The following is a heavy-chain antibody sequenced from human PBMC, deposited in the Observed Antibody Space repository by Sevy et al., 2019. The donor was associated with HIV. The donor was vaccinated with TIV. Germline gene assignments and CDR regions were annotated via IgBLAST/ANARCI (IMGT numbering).Heavy chain of an antibody. CDR2: ISSTSAFI. Sequence: GGSLRLSCAASGFTFSSYRMTWVRQAPGKGLEWVSCISSTSAFINYADSVKGRFTISRDNAKNLLYLQMDSLRAEGTAVYYCARAVLEISTWRSDYWGQGTLVTVSS. V-gene: IGHV3-21*01. CDR1: GFTFSSYR. J-gene: IGHJ4*02. CDR3: ARAVLEISTWRSDY. D-gene: IGHD1-1*01.